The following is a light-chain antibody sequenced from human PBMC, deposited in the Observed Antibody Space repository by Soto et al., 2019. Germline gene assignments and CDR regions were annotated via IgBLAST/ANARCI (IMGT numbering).Light chain of an antibody. V-gene: IGKV3-20*01. CDR2: GAS. J-gene: IGKJ5*01. CDR3: QQYGSSPT. Sequence: IVLTQSPGTLSLSPGERTTLSCRASQSISRYLAWYQQKPGQGPRLLIYGASSRPTGIPDRFSGSGSGTDFTLTISRLEPEDFAVYYCQQYGSSPTFGQGTRLEI. CDR1: QSISRY.